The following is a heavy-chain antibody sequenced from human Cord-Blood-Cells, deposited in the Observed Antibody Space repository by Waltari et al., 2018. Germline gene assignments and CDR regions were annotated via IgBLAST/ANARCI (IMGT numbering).Heavy chain of an antibody. CDR3: ARAEHDFWSGYYDY. V-gene: IGHV4-59*01. CDR1: GGSISSYY. CDR2: IYYSGST. Sequence: QVQLQESGPGLVKPSETLSLTCTVSGGSISSYYWRWIRPPPGKGLEWIGYIYYSGSTNYNPALKSRVTISVDTSKNQFSLKLSSVTAADTAVYYCARAEHDFWSGYYDYWGQGTLVTVSS. J-gene: IGHJ4*02. D-gene: IGHD3-3*01.